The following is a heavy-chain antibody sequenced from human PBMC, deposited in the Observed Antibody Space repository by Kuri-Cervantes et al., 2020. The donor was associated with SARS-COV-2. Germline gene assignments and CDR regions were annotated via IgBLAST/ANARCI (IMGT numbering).Heavy chain of an antibody. Sequence: LSLTCAASGFTLNSYGMHWVRQAPGKGLEWVAVVSHDGNKKYYADSVKGRFTISRDSSMNTLYLQLNSLGAEDTAVYYCASAVAGSTSHYYGMDVWGQGTTVTVSS. CDR1: GFTLNSYG. CDR3: ASAVAGSTSHYYGMDV. V-gene: IGHV3-30*03. CDR2: VSHDGNKK. J-gene: IGHJ6*02. D-gene: IGHD6-19*01.